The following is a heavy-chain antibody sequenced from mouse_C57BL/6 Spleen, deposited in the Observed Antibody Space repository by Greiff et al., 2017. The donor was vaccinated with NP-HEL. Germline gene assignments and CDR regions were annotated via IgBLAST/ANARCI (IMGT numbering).Heavy chain of an antibody. Sequence: VQLQQPGAELVKPGASVKLSCKASGYTFTSYWMQWVKQRPGQGLEWIGEIDPSDSYTNYNQKFKGKATLTVDTSSSTAYMQLSSLTSEDSAVYYCARLGYDMDYWGQGTSVTVSS. J-gene: IGHJ4*01. V-gene: IGHV1-50*01. CDR3: ARLGYDMDY. CDR1: GYTFTSYW. CDR2: IDPSDSYT.